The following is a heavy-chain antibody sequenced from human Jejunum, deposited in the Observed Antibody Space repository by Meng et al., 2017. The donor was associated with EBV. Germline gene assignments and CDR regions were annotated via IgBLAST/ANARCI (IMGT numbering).Heavy chain of an antibody. CDR2: INEDGTTT. CDR1: EFTLSSYW. J-gene: IGHJ4*02. Sequence: DVQLVELGAALLQPGGSLSLSCAASEFTLSSYWMHWVRQAPGKGLLWVSRINEDGTTTTYADSVKGRFTISRDNAKNTLYLQMNSLRAEDTAVYYCSRDLAGSDDYWGQGTLVTVSS. CDR3: SRDLAGSDDY. V-gene: IGHV3-74*03. D-gene: IGHD1-14*01.